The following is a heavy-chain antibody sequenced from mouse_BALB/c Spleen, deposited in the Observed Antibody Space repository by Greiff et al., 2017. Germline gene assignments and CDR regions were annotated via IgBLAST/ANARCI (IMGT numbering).Heavy chain of an antibody. CDR2: IDPANGNT. D-gene: IGHD3-1*01. J-gene: IGHJ2*01. Sequence: EVKLMESGAELVKPGASVKLSCTASGFNIKDTYMHWVKQRPEQGLEWIGRIDPANGNTKYDPKFQGKATITADTSSNTAYLQLSSLTSEDTAVYYCARFEEQLGFFDYWGQGTTLTVSS. CDR1: GFNIKDTY. V-gene: IGHV14-3*02. CDR3: ARFEEQLGFFDY.